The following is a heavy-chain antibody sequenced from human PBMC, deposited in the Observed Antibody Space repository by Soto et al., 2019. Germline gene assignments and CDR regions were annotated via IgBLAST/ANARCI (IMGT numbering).Heavy chain of an antibody. CDR3: AREDGGGPFDY. CDR1: GFTFSGYA. Sequence: EVQLLESGGGLVQPGGSLRLSCAGSGFTFSGYARTWVRQAPGKGLEWVSGMSGTAGNTYYADSVKGRFTISRDNSKNTLYLQMNSLRAEDTALYYCAREDGGGPFDYWGQGTLVTVSS. D-gene: IGHD2-15*01. CDR2: MSGTAGNT. V-gene: IGHV3-23*01. J-gene: IGHJ4*02.